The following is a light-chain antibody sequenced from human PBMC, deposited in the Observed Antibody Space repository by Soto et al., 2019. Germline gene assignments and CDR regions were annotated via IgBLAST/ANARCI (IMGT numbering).Light chain of an antibody. J-gene: IGKJ2*01. CDR2: KTS. CDR1: QSFGRW. CDR3: QEYKTGPGYN. V-gene: IGKV1-5*03. Sequence: DIQMTQSPSTLSASVGDRVTITCRASQSFGRWLAWYQQKPGKAPELLIYKTSTLERGFPSRFSGSGSGTEFTLTISSLQPDDFATYYCQEYKTGPGYNFGQGTRLEIK.